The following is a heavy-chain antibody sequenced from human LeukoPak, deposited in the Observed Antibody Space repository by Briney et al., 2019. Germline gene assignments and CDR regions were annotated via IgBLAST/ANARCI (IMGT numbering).Heavy chain of an antibody. CDR2: IYHSGST. V-gene: IGHV4-30-2*01. J-gene: IGHJ4*02. CDR3: ARRGYSSSKDY. CDR1: GGSISSGGYY. Sequence: SQTLSLTCTVSGGSISSGGYYWSWIRQPPGKGLEWIGYIYHSGSTYYNPSLKSRVTISVDRSKNQFSLKLSSVTAADTAVYYCARRGYSSSKDYWGQGTLVTVS. D-gene: IGHD6-6*01.